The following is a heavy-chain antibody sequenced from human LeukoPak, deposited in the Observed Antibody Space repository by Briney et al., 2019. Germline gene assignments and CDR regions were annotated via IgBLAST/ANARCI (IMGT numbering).Heavy chain of an antibody. V-gene: IGHV5-51*01. CDR1: GYTFINYW. J-gene: IGHJ6*03. D-gene: IGHD2-2*01. Sequence: GESLKISCKGSGYTFINYWIAWVRQMPGKGLEWMGIIYPGDSDTRYSPSFQGQVTISADKSISTAYLQWSSLKASDSAMYYCVKSASPGSNYYYMDVWGKGTTVTVSS. CDR3: VKSASPGSNYYYMDV. CDR2: IYPGDSDT.